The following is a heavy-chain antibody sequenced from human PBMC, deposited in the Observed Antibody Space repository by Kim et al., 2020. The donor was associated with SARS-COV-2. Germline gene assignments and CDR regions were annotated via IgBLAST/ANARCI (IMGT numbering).Heavy chain of an antibody. D-gene: IGHD6-13*01. J-gene: IGHJ2*01. V-gene: IGHV3-43*02. CDR3: AKESSSSWTTWYFDL. Sequence: GGSLRLSCAASGFTFDDYAMHWVRQAPGKGLEWVSLISGDGGSTYYADSVKGPFTISRDNSKNSLYLQMNSLRTEDTALYYCAKESSSSWTTWYFDLWGRGTLVTVSS. CDR2: ISGDGGST. CDR1: GFTFDDYA.